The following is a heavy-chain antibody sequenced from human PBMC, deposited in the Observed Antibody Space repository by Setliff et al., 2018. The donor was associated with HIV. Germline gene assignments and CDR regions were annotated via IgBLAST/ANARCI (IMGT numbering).Heavy chain of an antibody. Sequence: SVKVSCKASGGTFSSYAISWVRQAPGQGLEWMGGIIPILGIANYAQKFQGRVTITTDESTSTAYMELSSLRSEDTAVYYCVTDGTGVVPGDAFDIWGQGTMVTVSS. J-gene: IGHJ3*02. CDR1: GGTFSSYA. V-gene: IGHV1-69*10. CDR3: VTDGTGVVPGDAFDI. D-gene: IGHD1-1*01. CDR2: IIPILGIA.